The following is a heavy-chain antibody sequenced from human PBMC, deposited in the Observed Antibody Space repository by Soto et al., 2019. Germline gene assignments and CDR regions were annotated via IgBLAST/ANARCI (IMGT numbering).Heavy chain of an antibody. D-gene: IGHD3-9*01. CDR1: GFTFSSYE. V-gene: IGHV3-48*03. Sequence: PGGSLRLSCAASGFTFSSYEMNWVRQAPGKGLEWVSYISSSGSTIYYADSVKGRLTISRDNAKNSLYLQMNSLRAEDTAVYYCASANDILTGYPHYYYGMDVWGQGTTVTVSS. J-gene: IGHJ6*02. CDR3: ASANDILTGYPHYYYGMDV. CDR2: ISSSGSTI.